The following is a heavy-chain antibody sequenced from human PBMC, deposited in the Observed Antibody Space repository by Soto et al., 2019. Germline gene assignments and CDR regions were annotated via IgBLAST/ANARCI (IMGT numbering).Heavy chain of an antibody. CDR3: ARDRWGGVVRSPEDYYYYGMDV. J-gene: IGHJ6*02. Sequence: WGSLRLSCAASGLTFSNYGMHWVRQDPGKGPGWVAVIWYDGSNKYYADSVKGRFNISRDNSKSTLYLQMNSLRAEDTAVYYCARDRWGGVVRSPEDYYYYGMDVWGQGTTVTVSS. V-gene: IGHV3-33*01. CDR1: GLTFSNYG. CDR2: IWYDGSNK. D-gene: IGHD3-3*01.